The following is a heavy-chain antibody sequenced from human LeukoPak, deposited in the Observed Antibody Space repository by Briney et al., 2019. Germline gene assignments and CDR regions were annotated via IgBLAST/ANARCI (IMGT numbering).Heavy chain of an antibody. J-gene: IGHJ4*02. Sequence: GGSLRLSCAASGFTFDDYAMHWVRQAQGKGLEWVSGISWNSGSIGYADSVKGRFTISRDNAKNSLYLQMNRLRAEDTALYYCAKDADDYGDYGGGNFDYWGQGTLVTVSS. V-gene: IGHV3-9*01. CDR1: GFTFDDYA. CDR3: AKDADDYGDYGGGNFDY. D-gene: IGHD4-17*01. CDR2: ISWNSGSI.